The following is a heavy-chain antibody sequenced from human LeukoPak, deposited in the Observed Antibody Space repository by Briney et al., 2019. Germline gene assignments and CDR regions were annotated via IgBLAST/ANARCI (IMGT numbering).Heavy chain of an antibody. Sequence: PGGSLRLSCAASGFTVSNMYMSWVRQAPGKGLEWVSAISGSGGNTYDADPVKGRFTISRDNSKNTLYLQMNSLRAEDTAVYYCAKHSLKTGYSSGRIWDYWGQGTLVTVSS. J-gene: IGHJ4*02. V-gene: IGHV3-23*01. CDR1: GFTVSNMY. CDR3: AKHSLKTGYSSGRIWDY. CDR2: ISGSGGNT. D-gene: IGHD6-19*01.